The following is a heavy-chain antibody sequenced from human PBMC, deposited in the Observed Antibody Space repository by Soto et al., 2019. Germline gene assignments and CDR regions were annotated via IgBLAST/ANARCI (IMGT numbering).Heavy chain of an antibody. CDR3: ARYHHLVLRYFDWSLSPSDY. V-gene: IGHV1-18*04. CDR2: ISAYNGNT. D-gene: IGHD3-9*01. J-gene: IGHJ4*02. CDR1: GYTFTSYG. Sequence: QVQLVQSGAEVKKPGASVKVSCKASGYTFTSYGISWVRQAPGQGLEWMGWISAYNGNTNYAQKLQGRVTMTTDTSTSQAYMELRSLRSDDTAVYYCARYHHLVLRYFDWSLSPSDYWGQGTLVTVSS.